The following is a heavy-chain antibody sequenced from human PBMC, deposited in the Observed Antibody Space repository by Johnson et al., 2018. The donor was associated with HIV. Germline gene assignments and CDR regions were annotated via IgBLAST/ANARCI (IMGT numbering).Heavy chain of an antibody. CDR2: IYSDGTT. CDR3: ARGTGGWPLFDI. D-gene: IGHD6-19*01. V-gene: IGHV3-53*03. J-gene: IGHJ3*02. Sequence: VQLVESGGGLIQPGGSLRLSCAASGFTVSSNYMSWVRQAPGQGLEWVSVIYSDGTTYYADSVKGRFTISRDNSKNTLYLQMNSLRAEDMAVYYCARGTGGWPLFDIWGKGTMVTVSS. CDR1: GFTVSSNY.